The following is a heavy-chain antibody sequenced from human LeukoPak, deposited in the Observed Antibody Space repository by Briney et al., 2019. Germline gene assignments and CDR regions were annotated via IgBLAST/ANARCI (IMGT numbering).Heavy chain of an antibody. CDR2: ISYAGSDK. J-gene: IGHJ4*02. CDR3: AKDQGYEEAMTRGYFDY. Sequence: GGSLRLSCAASGFTFSSHGIHWVRQAPGKGLDWVAVISYAGSDKYYADSAKGRFTISRDNSKNTLYLQMNSLRAEDTAVYYCAKDQGYEEAMTRGYFDYWGQGTLVTVSS. V-gene: IGHV3-30*18. CDR1: GFTFSSHG. D-gene: IGHD2-2*01.